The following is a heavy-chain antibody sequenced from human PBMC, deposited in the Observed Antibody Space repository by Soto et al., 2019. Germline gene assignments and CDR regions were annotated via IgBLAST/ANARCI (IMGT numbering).Heavy chain of an antibody. D-gene: IGHD3-22*01. CDR3: ARDRYDSSGYVIIDAFDI. V-gene: IGHV4-30-2*01. Sequence: SETLSLTCAVSGGSISSGGYSWSWIRQPPGKGLEWIGYIYHSGSTNYNPSLKSRVTISVDKSKNQFSLKLSSVTAADTAVYYCARDRYDSSGYVIIDAFDIWGQGTMVTVSS. CDR2: IYHSGST. J-gene: IGHJ3*02. CDR1: GGSISSGGYS.